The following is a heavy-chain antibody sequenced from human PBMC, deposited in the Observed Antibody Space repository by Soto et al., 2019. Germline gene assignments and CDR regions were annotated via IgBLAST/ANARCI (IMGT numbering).Heavy chain of an antibody. D-gene: IGHD3-16*01. V-gene: IGHV1-18*01. CDR3: ARSWVTGKGGMDV. J-gene: IGHJ6*02. CDR1: GYTFTSYG. Sequence: QVQLVQSGAEVKKPGASVKVSCKASGYTFTSYGFSWVRQAPGQGLEWMGWINGYTGNTHYAQKFQGRVTMTTDTXTSTAYMELWTLISDDTAVYSCARSWVTGKGGMDVWGQGTTVTVSS. CDR2: INGYTGNT.